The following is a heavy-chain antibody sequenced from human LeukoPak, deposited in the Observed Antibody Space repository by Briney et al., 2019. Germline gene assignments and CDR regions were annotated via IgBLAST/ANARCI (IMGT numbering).Heavy chain of an antibody. CDR2: ISSSSSYI. CDR1: GFTFSSYA. Sequence: GGSLRLSCAASGFTFSSYAMSWVRQAPGKGLEWVSSISSSSSYIYYADSVKGRFTISRDNAKNSLYLQMNSLRAEDTAVYYCARDYYGSGSYLDYWGQGTLVTVSS. V-gene: IGHV3-21*01. J-gene: IGHJ4*02. CDR3: ARDYYGSGSYLDY. D-gene: IGHD3-10*01.